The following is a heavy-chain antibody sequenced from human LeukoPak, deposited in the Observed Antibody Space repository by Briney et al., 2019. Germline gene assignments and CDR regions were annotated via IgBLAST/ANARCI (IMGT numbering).Heavy chain of an antibody. D-gene: IGHD3-10*01. CDR2: INPNSGGT. J-gene: IGHJ5*02. V-gene: IGHV1-2*02. CDR3: ARVEPYYYGSGTPGNWFDP. Sequence: GASVKVSCKASGYTFTGYYMHWVRQAPGQGLEWMGWINPNSGGTNYAQKFQGRVTMTRDTSISTAYMELSRLRSDDTAVYSCARVEPYYYGSGTPGNWFDPWGQGTLVTVSS. CDR1: GYTFTGYY.